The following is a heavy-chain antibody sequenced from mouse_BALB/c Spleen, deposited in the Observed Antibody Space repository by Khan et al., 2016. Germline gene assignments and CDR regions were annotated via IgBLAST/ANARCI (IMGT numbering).Heavy chain of an antibody. Sequence: EVKLLESGGGLVQPGGSLKLSCAASGFDFSRYWMSWVRQAPGKGLEWIGEINPDSTTINYTPSLKDKFIISRDNAKNTLYLQMSKVRSEDTALYYCERRGYGSSWYFEVWGAGTTVTVSS. V-gene: IGHV4-1*02. CDR1: GFDFSRYW. J-gene: IGHJ1*01. CDR2: INPDSTTI. CDR3: ERRGYGSSWYFEV. D-gene: IGHD1-3*01.